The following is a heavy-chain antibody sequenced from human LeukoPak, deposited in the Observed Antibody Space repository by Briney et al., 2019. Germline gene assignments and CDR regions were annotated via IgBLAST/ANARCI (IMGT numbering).Heavy chain of an antibody. J-gene: IGHJ5*02. CDR1: GGSFSGYY. CDR3: ASQSPPIAAAGTSWFDP. CDR2: INHSGST. V-gene: IGHV4-34*01. Sequence: SETLSLTCAVYGGSFSGYYWSRIRQPPGKGLEWIGEINHSGSTNYNPSLKGRVTISVDTSKNQFSLKLSSVTAADTAVYYCASQSPPIAAAGTSWFDPWGQGTLVTVSS. D-gene: IGHD6-13*01.